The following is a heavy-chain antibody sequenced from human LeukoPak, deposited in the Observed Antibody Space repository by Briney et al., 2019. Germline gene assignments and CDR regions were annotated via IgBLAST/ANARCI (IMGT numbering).Heavy chain of an antibody. CDR1: GFTFSSYA. Sequence: GGSLRLSCAASGFTFSSYAMSWVRQAPGKGLEWVSAISGSGGSTYYADSVKGRFTISRDNSKNTLYPQMNSLRAEDTAVYYCAKDAHTRYSSGYRFDYWGQGTLVTVSS. CDR3: AKDAHTRYSSGYRFDY. CDR2: ISGSGGST. V-gene: IGHV3-23*01. D-gene: IGHD3-22*01. J-gene: IGHJ4*02.